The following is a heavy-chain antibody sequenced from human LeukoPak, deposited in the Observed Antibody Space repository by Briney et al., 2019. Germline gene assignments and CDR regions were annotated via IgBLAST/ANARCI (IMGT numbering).Heavy chain of an antibody. CDR3: AKSITAAGTYAFDI. Sequence: GGSLRLSCAASGFTFSSYAMSWVRQAPGKGLEWVSAMRGNGGSIDYVDSVRGRFIISRDNSRNTLYLQMNSLGAEDTAIYYCAKSITAAGTYAFDIWGQGTVVTVSS. D-gene: IGHD6-13*01. CDR1: GFTFSSYA. V-gene: IGHV3-23*01. J-gene: IGHJ3*02. CDR2: MRGNGGSI.